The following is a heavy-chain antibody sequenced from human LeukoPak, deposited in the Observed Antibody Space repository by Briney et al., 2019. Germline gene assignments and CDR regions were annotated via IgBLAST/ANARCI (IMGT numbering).Heavy chain of an antibody. J-gene: IGHJ4*02. CDR2: IRYDGSNK. V-gene: IGHV3-30*02. CDR1: GFTFSSYG. Sequence: GGSLRLSCAASGFTFSSYGMHWVRQAPGKGLEWVAFIRYDGSNKYYADSVKGRFTISRDNSKNTPYLQMNSLRAEDTAVYYCAKDSPWYYGSGSYLDYWGQGTLVTVSS. CDR3: AKDSPWYYGSGSYLDY. D-gene: IGHD3-10*01.